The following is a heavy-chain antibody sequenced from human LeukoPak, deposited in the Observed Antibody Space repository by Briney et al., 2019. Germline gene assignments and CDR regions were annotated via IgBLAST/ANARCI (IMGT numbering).Heavy chain of an antibody. CDR2: ISSSGSII. Sequence: GGSLRLSCAASGFTFSDYYMSWIRQAPGKGLEWVSYISSSGSIIYYADSVKGRFTISRDNAKNSLYLQMNSLRAEDTAVYYCARERIAVAGTSYYFDYWGQGTLVTVSS. V-gene: IGHV3-11*01. D-gene: IGHD6-19*01. CDR1: GFTFSDYY. CDR3: ARERIAVAGTSYYFDY. J-gene: IGHJ4*02.